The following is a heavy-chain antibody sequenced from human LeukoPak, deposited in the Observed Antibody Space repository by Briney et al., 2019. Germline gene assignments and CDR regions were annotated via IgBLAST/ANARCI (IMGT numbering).Heavy chain of an antibody. J-gene: IGHJ6*04. D-gene: IGHD3-16*01. CDR1: GFTFSSYS. V-gene: IGHV3-21*01. Sequence: GGSLRLSCAASGFTFSSYSMNWVRQAPGKGLEWVSSISSSSSYIYYADSVKGRFTISRDNAKNSLYLQMNSLRAEDTAVYYCASDPEVIGGDSDYYYGMDVWGKGTTVTVSS. CDR3: ASDPEVIGGDSDYYYGMDV. CDR2: ISSSSSYI.